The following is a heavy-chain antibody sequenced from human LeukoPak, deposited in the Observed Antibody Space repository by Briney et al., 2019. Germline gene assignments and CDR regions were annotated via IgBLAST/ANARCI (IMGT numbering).Heavy chain of an antibody. CDR2: IIPILGIA. D-gene: IGHD2-15*01. V-gene: IGHV1-69*04. J-gene: IGHJ4*02. CDR1: GGTFSSYA. Sequence: SVKVSCKASGGTFSSYAISWVRQAPGQGLEWMGRIIPILGIANYAQKFQGRVTITADKSTSTAYMELSSLRSEDTAMYYCARARYCSGGSCYKIDFDYWGQGTLVTVSS. CDR3: ARARYCSGGSCYKIDFDY.